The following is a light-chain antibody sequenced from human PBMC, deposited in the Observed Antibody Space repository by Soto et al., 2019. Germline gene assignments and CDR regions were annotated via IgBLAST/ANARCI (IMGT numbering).Light chain of an antibody. CDR1: NSNLGSNT. J-gene: IGLJ3*02. CDR2: GNN. CDR3: AAWDDTLDGPV. Sequence: QLVLTQPPSASGTPGQRVTISCAGSNSNLGSNTVNWYQHLPGTAPKPLIFGNNQRASGVPARFSGSKSGTSASLAISELQSGDEYDYYCAAWDDTLDGPVFGGGTKVTVL. V-gene: IGLV1-44*01.